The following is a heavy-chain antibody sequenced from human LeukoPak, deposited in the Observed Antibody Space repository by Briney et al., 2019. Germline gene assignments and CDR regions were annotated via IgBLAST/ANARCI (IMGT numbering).Heavy chain of an antibody. V-gene: IGHV4-59*01. Sequence: ASETLSLTCTVSGGSIRRYYWNWIRQAPGKGLEWIGYIYSSGSTNYHPSLESRLTISLDTSKNQFSLKLTSVTAADTAVYYCARGENYNILTRPPYFDFWGQGTLVTVSS. D-gene: IGHD3-9*01. CDR2: IYSSGST. CDR3: ARGENYNILTRPPYFDF. J-gene: IGHJ4*02. CDR1: GGSIRRYY.